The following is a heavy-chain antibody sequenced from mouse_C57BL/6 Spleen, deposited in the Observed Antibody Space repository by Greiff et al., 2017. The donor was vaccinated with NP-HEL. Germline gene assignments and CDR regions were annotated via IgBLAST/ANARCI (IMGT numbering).Heavy chain of an antibody. V-gene: IGHV1-80*01. Sequence: QVQLKESGAELVKPGASVKISCKASGYAFSSYWMNWVKQRPGKGLEWIGQIYPGDGDTNYNGKCKGKATLTAAKSSSTAYMQLSSLTSEDSAVYCCARDYGSSYWYFDVWGTGTTVTVSS. D-gene: IGHD1-1*01. CDR3: ARDYGSSYWYFDV. CDR1: GYAFSSYW. J-gene: IGHJ1*03. CDR2: IYPGDGDT.